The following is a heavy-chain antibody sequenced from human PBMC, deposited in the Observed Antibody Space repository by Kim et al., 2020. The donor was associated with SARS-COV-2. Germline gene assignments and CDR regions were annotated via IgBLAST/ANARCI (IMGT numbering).Heavy chain of an antibody. CDR3: ARAGTGTDALGYFDY. CDR2: ISYDGSNK. CDR1: GFTFSSYA. Sequence: GGSLRLSCAASGFTFSSYAMHWVRQAPGKGLEWVAVISYDGSNKYYADSVKGRFTISRDNSKNTLYLQMNSLRAEDTAVYYCARAGTGTDALGYFDYWGQGTLVTVSS. D-gene: IGHD1-7*01. J-gene: IGHJ4*02. V-gene: IGHV3-30-3*01.